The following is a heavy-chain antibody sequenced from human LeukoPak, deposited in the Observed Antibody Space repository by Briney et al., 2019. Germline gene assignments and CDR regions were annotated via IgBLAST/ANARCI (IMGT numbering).Heavy chain of an antibody. CDR1: GFTFSSYE. V-gene: IGHV3-48*03. CDR2: ISSSGSTI. D-gene: IGHD3-10*02. J-gene: IGHJ6*04. Sequence: GGSLRLSCAASGFTFSSYEMNWVRQAPGKGLEWVSYISSSGSTIYYADSVKGRFTISRDNAKNSLYLQVNSLRAEDTAVDYCAELGITMIGGVWGKGTTVTISS. CDR3: AELGITMIGGV.